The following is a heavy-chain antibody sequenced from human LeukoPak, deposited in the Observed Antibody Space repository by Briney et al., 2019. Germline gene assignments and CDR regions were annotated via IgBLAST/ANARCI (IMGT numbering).Heavy chain of an antibody. CDR2: ITGSGSTI. D-gene: IGHD4-17*01. Sequence: PGGSLRLSCAASGFTFSSYEMNWVRQAPGKGLEWVSYITGSGSTIYYADSVKGRFTISRDNAKNSLYPQMNSLRAEDTAVYYCARDNGDYGFDYWGQGTLVTVSS. CDR3: ARDNGDYGFDY. V-gene: IGHV3-48*03. CDR1: GFTFSSYE. J-gene: IGHJ4*02.